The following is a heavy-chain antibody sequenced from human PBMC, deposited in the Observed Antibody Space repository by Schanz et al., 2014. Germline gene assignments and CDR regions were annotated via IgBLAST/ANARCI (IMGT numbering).Heavy chain of an antibody. Sequence: EVQLLESGGGLVQPGGSLRLSCAASGFTFSSNAMCWVRQAPGKGLEWVSTITSNGGGTYYADSVKGRFTISRDNAKNTLYLQMNSLRVEDTAEYYCAKNWKGHHIIGRPGWSDGMDVWGQGTTVTVSS. CDR1: GFTFSSNA. CDR3: AKNWKGHHIIGRPGWSDGMDV. D-gene: IGHD3-3*01. CDR2: ITSNGGGT. V-gene: IGHV3-23*01. J-gene: IGHJ6*02.